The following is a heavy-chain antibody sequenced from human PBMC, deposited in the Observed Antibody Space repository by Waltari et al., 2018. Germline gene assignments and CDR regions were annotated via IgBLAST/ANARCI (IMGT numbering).Heavy chain of an antibody. CDR3: VRPMYDSSDQGLAFDL. CDR1: GFPIKSGYY. D-gene: IGHD3-22*01. Sequence: QVQLQESGPGLARPSETLSLSCAVSGFPIKSGYYWAWVRQPPGKGLEWIASVFLTRVIYYNPSLQSRGTRSMDTSKNQISLQLTSVTDADTALYYCVRPMYDSSDQGLAFDLWGQGTMVTVSS. J-gene: IGHJ3*01. CDR2: VFLTRVI. V-gene: IGHV4-38-2*01.